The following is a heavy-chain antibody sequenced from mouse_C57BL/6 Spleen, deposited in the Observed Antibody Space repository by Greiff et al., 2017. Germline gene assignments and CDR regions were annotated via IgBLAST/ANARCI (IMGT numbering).Heavy chain of an antibody. D-gene: IGHD1-1*01. J-gene: IGHJ4*01. CDR3: ARNYYGSSPYYAMDY. Sequence: QVQLQQSGAELVKPGASVKLSCKASGYTFTSYWMQWVKQRPGQGLEWIGEIDPSDSYTNYNQKFKGKATLTVDTSSSTAYMQLSSLTSEDSAVYYCARNYYGSSPYYAMDYWGQGTSVTVSS. V-gene: IGHV1-50*01. CDR2: IDPSDSYT. CDR1: GYTFTSYW.